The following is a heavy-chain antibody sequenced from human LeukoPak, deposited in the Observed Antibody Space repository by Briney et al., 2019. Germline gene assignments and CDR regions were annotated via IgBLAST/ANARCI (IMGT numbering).Heavy chain of an antibody. V-gene: IGHV3-23*01. Sequence: GGSLRLSCAGAGFTFSSYAMSWVRLAPGKGLEWVSAISGSGGSTYYADSVKGRFTISRDNSKNTLYLQMNSLRAEDTAVYYCARPDYFGMDVWGQGTTVTVSS. CDR1: GFTFSSYA. CDR3: ARPDYFGMDV. D-gene: IGHD1-14*01. CDR2: ISGSGGST. J-gene: IGHJ6*02.